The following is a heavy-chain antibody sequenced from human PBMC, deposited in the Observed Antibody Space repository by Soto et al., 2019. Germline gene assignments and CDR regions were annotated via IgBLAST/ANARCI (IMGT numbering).Heavy chain of an antibody. CDR2: INNSGST. V-gene: IGHV4-34*01. CDR3: XXXXXXXXXXGXXYY. CDR1: GGSFSGYY. Sequence: QVQLQQWGAGLLKPSETLSLTCAVYGGSFSGYYWCWIRQPPGKGLEWIGEINNSGSTNYNPSLXXXXXXXXXXXXXXXXXXXXXXXXXXXXXXXXXXXXXXXXXXGXXYY. J-gene: IGHJ6*03.